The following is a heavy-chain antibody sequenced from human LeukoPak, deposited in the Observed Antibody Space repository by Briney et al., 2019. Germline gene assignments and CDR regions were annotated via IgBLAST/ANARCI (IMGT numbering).Heavy chain of an antibody. CDR2: ISGYNGNT. CDR1: GYTFTNFG. CDR3: ARETRRLYHEDYYGMDV. V-gene: IGHV1-18*01. Sequence: GASVKVSCKAFGYTFTNFGVSWVRQVPGQGLEWMGWISGYNGNTNYGQKVRGRVTMTTDTSTTTAYMELRSLRPDDTAVYYCARETRRLYHEDYYGMDVWGQGTTVTVSS. D-gene: IGHD2-8*01. J-gene: IGHJ6*02.